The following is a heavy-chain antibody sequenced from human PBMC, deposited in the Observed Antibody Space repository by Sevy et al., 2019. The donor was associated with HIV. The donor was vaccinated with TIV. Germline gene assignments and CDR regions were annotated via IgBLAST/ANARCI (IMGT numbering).Heavy chain of an antibody. J-gene: IGHJ6*02. V-gene: IGHV4-59*01. CDR2: IYYSGST. CDR3: ARDQGVAQGGGMDV. Sequence: SETLSLTCTVSGGSISSYYWSWIRQPPGKGLEWIGYIYYSGSTNYIPSLKSRVTISVDTSKNQFSLKLSSVTAADTAMYYCARDQGVAQGGGMDVWGQGTTVTVS. CDR1: GGSISSYY. D-gene: IGHD2-15*01.